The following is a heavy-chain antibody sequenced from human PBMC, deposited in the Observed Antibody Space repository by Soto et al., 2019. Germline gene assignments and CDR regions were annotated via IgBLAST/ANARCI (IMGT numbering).Heavy chain of an antibody. J-gene: IGHJ2*01. CDR1: GGSISSYY. V-gene: IGHV4-59*01. CDR3: ASRGSSGWSRYFDL. CDR2: VYYCGST. D-gene: IGHD6-19*01. Sequence: QVQLQETGPGLVKPSETLSLTCTVSGGSISSYYWSWIRQPPGKGLEWIGYVYYCGSTNYNPSLHSRVTISADTSQNKFCLKLTSVTAAATAVYYCASRGSSGWSRYFDLWGRGPLVTVSS.